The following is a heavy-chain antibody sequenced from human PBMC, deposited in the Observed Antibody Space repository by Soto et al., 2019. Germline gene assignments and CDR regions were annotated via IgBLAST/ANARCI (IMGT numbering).Heavy chain of an antibody. CDR2: ISPSGDST. CDR3: VSEAFTKLAMGPRHYFDY. Sequence: ASVKVSCQASGYTFTNYYMHWGRQAPGQGLQRMGIISPSGDSTSYAQRFQGRLTLTRDTSTTTVSMELSSLRSEDTGVYYCVSEAFTKLAMGPRHYFDYWGQGTLVTVSS. CDR1: GYTFTNYY. J-gene: IGHJ4*02. D-gene: IGHD3-3*01. V-gene: IGHV1-46*01.